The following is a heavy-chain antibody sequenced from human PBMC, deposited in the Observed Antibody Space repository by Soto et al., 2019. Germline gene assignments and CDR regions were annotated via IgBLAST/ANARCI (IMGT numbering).Heavy chain of an antibody. Sequence: QVQLQESGPGLVKPSGTLSLTCAVSGGSISSSNWWSWVRQPPGKGLEWIGEVYHSGSTNYNPSLKSRVTISVDKSKNQFSLKLSSVTAADTAVYYCARDIAAAEGHYYYGMDVWGQGTTVTVSS. J-gene: IGHJ6*02. CDR2: VYHSGST. CDR3: ARDIAAAEGHYYYGMDV. CDR1: GGSISSSNW. V-gene: IGHV4-4*02. D-gene: IGHD6-13*01.